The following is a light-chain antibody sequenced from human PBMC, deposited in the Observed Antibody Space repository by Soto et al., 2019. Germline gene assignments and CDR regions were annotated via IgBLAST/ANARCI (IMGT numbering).Light chain of an antibody. CDR2: GNS. Sequence: QSVLTQPASVSGAPGQRVTISCTGSSTNIGADYDVYWYQQLPGTAPKLLIYGNSNRPSGVPDRFSGSKSGTSASLAITGLQAEDEADYYCRSYTSSLSDSVFGGGTKLTVL. CDR1: STNIGADYD. J-gene: IGLJ2*01. CDR3: RSYTSSLSDSV. V-gene: IGLV1-40*01.